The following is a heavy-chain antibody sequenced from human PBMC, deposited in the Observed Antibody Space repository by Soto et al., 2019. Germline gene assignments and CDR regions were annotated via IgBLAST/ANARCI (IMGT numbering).Heavy chain of an antibody. D-gene: IGHD3-10*01. CDR1: GGSISSSSYY. J-gene: IGHJ6*02. Sequence: SETLSRTCTDSGGSISSSSYYWSWIRQPAGKGLEWIGSIYYSGSTYYNPSLKSRVTISVDTSKNQFSLKLSSVTAADTAVYYCARVLLWFGELSRTDNYGMDVWGQGTTVTVSS. CDR2: IYYSGST. CDR3: ARVLLWFGELSRTDNYGMDV. V-gene: IGHV4-39*01.